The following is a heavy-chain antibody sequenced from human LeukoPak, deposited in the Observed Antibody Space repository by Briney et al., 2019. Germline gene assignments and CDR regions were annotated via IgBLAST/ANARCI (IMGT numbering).Heavy chain of an antibody. V-gene: IGHV3-23*01. Sequence: GGSLRLSCAASGFTFSSYAMSWVRQAPGKGLEWVSAISGSGGSTYYADSVKGRFTISRDNSKNTLYLQMNSLRAEDTAVYYCAKESGLRELLTDVLDLIDYWGQGTLVTVSS. J-gene: IGHJ4*02. CDR3: AKESGLRELLTDVLDLIDY. CDR1: GFTFSSYA. D-gene: IGHD1-26*01. CDR2: ISGSGGST.